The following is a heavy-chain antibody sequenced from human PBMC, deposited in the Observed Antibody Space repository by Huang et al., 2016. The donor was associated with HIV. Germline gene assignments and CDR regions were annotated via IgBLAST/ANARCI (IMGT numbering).Heavy chain of an antibody. CDR2: LYYTGKT. CDR3: ARNHDFWRGRMFAISYFDV. V-gene: IGHV4-39*01. J-gene: IGHJ2*01. Sequence: QMRFQESGPGLVKPSGTLSLTCNVSGGSINTGRYYWGWSRQPPGKGLEWVGSLYYTGKTHYDPSLKGRLTMSADTSKNQFSLNLSSVTAADTAIYYCARNHDFWRGRMFAISYFDVWGRGTLVTVAS. D-gene: IGHD3-3*01. CDR1: GGSINTGRYY.